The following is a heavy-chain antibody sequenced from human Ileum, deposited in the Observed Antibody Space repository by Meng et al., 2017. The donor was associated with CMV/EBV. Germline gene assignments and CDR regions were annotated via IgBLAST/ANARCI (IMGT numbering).Heavy chain of an antibody. Sequence: ASVKVSCKTSGYTFTSYYIHWVRQAPGEGPEWVGVIYGTDGGTEYTQRFQGRVTMTRDTSTSTVYLDLSSLTSEDTAVYFCARERAGTYFFDFWGQGTLVTVSS. D-gene: IGHD1-1*01. CDR3: ARERAGTYFFDF. V-gene: IGHV1-46*01. J-gene: IGHJ4*02. CDR2: IYGTDGGT. CDR1: GYTFTSYY.